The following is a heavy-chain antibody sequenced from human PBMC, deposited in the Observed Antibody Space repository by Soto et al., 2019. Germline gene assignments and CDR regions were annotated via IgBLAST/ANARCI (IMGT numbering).Heavy chain of an antibody. V-gene: IGHV3-11*01. CDR2: ISSSGSTI. Sequence: QVQLVESGGGLVKPGGSLRLSCAASGFTFSDYYMSWIRQAPGKGLEWVSYISSSGSTIYYADSVKGRFTISRDNAKNSLHLQMNSLRAEDPAVYYCAGDRLVSYPGENYFDYWGQVTLVTVSS. J-gene: IGHJ4*02. D-gene: IGHD1-26*01. CDR3: AGDRLVSYPGENYFDY. CDR1: GFTFSDYY.